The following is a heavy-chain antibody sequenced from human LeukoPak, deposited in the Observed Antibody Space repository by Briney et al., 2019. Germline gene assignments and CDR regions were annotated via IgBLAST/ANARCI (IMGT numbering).Heavy chain of an antibody. CDR3: ARAGHCTNGICYTADFDY. D-gene: IGHD2-8*01. V-gene: IGHV3-23*01. J-gene: IGHJ4*02. Sequence: SGGSLRLSCAASGFTFSSYWMSWVRQAPGKGLEWVSSVSGSGGRTYYADSVKGRFTISRDNSKNTLYLHMNSLRAEDTAVYYCARAGHCTNGICYTADFDYWGQGTLVTVSS. CDR1: GFTFSSYW. CDR2: VSGSGGRT.